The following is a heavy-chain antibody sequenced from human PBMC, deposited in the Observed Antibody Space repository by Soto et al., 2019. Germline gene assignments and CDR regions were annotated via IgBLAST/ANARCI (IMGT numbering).Heavy chain of an antibody. J-gene: IGHJ3*02. V-gene: IGHV1-46*03. CDR2: INPSGGST. D-gene: IGHD3-16*01. CDR3: AREAGFGAFDI. Sequence: ASVKVSCKASGYTFTSYYMHWVRQAPGQGLEWMGIINPSGGSTSYAQKFQSRVTMTRDTSTSTVYMELSSLRSEDTAVYYCAREAGFGAFDIWGQGTMVTVSS. CDR1: GYTFTSYY.